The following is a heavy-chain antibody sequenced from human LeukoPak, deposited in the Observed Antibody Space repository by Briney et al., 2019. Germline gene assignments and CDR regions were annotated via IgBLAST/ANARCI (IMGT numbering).Heavy chain of an antibody. Sequence: PGGSLRLSCAASGFTFSSYWMSWVRQAPGKGLEWVANIKQDGSEKYYVDSVKGRFTISRDNAKNSLYLQMNSLRAEATAVYYCARPTLLRYFDWLLYQRPASFYFDYWGQGTLVTVSS. D-gene: IGHD3-9*01. CDR1: GFTFSSYW. J-gene: IGHJ4*02. CDR3: ARPTLLRYFDWLLYQRPASFYFDY. CDR2: IKQDGSEK. V-gene: IGHV3-7*01.